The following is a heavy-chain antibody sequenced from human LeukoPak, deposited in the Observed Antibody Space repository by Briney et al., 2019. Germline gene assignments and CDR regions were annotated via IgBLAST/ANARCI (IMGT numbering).Heavy chain of an antibody. CDR3: AIRTVDSSGYLDY. Sequence: PSETLSLTCAVSGGSISSSNWWSWVRQPPGKGLEWIGEIYHSGSTNYNPSLKSRVTISVDKSKNQFSLKLSSVTAADTAVYYCAIRTVDSSGYLDYWGQGTLVTVSS. CDR1: GGSISSSNW. V-gene: IGHV4-4*02. D-gene: IGHD3-22*01. J-gene: IGHJ4*02. CDR2: IYHSGST.